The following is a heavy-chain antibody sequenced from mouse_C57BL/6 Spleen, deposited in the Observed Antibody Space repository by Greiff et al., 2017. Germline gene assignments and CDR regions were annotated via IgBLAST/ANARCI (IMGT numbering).Heavy chain of an antibody. CDR2: ISSGGDYI. V-gene: IGHV5-9-1*02. CDR1: GFTFSSYA. Sequence: EVKVVESGEGLVKPGGSLKLSCAASGFTFSSYAMSWVRQTPEKRLEWVAYISSGGDYIYYADTVKGRFTISRDNARNTLYLQMSSLKSEDTAMYYCTRDDNYGAMDYWGQGTSVTVSS. CDR3: TRDDNYGAMDY. D-gene: IGHD1-1*01. J-gene: IGHJ4*01.